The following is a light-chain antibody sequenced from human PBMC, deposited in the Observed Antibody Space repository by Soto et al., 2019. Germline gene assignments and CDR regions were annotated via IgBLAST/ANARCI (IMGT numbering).Light chain of an antibody. J-gene: IGKJ4*01. CDR1: QSVGTS. CDR2: GAS. V-gene: IGKV3-15*01. Sequence: EIVMTQSPATLSVSPGQRVTLSCRASQSVGTSIAWYQQKPGQAPRLLIYGASTRATGVPARFSGSGSGTAFTLTISSLQSEDIATYYCQQYDNLPLTFGGGTKVEIK. CDR3: QQYDNLPLT.